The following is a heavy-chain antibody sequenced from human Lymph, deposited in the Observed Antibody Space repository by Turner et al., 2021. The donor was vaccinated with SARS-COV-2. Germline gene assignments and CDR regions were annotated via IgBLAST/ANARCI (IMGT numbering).Heavy chain of an antibody. D-gene: IGHD2-15*01. CDR3: TRVKYCTGGTCYGYHFDY. Sequence: EVQLVESGGGLVQPGRSLRLSCTASGFTFGDYGMSWVRQAPGKGLEWVGFIRSKAYGGRTEYAASVKGRFTISRDDSKSIAYLQMNSLKTEDTAVYYCTRVKYCTGGTCYGYHFDYWGQGTLVTVSS. CDR1: GFTFGDYG. CDR2: IRSKAYGGRT. J-gene: IGHJ4*02. V-gene: IGHV3-49*04.